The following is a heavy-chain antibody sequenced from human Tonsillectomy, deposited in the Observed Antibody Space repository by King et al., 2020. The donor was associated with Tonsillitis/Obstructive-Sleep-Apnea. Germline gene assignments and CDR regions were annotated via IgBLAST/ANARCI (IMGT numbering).Heavy chain of an antibody. CDR1: GFTFSDYY. CDR3: ARAVEDWKDALGYYYYYMDV. J-gene: IGHJ6*03. D-gene: IGHD1-1*01. V-gene: IGHV3-11*05. Sequence: VQLVESGGGLVKPGGSLRLSCAASGFTFSDYYMSWIRQAPGKGLEWVSYISSSSSYTNYADSVKGRFTISRDNAKNSLYLQMNSLRAEDTAVYYCARAVEDWKDALGYYYYYMDVWGKGTTVTVSS. CDR2: ISSSSSYT.